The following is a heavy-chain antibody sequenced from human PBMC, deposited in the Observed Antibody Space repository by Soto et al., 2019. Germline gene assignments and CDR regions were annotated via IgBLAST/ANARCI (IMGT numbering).Heavy chain of an antibody. Sequence: EVQLVESGGGLIQPGGSLRLSCAASGFTVSSNYMSWVRQAPGKGLEWVSAISGSGGSTYYADSVKGRFTISRDNSKNTLYLQMNSLRAEDTAVYYCATRPLPFDYWGQGTLVTVSS. V-gene: IGHV3-23*04. CDR2: ISGSGGST. J-gene: IGHJ4*02. CDR3: ATRPLPFDY. D-gene: IGHD6-6*01. CDR1: GFTVSSNY.